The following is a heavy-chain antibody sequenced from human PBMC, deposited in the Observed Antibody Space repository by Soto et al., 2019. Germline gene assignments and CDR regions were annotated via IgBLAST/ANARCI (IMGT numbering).Heavy chain of an antibody. CDR1: RFPFSSYA. Sequence: PGGSLRLSCAPSRFPFSSYAMSWVRQAPGKGLEWVSAISGSGGSTYYAESLTGRFTISRDNSKNTLYLQTNRLRAEGTSVYFCAKDDWLNGHYLFDYWAQGTLVTVSS. D-gene: IGHD4-17*01. V-gene: IGHV3-23*01. CDR3: AKDDWLNGHYLFDY. CDR2: ISGSGGST. J-gene: IGHJ4*02.